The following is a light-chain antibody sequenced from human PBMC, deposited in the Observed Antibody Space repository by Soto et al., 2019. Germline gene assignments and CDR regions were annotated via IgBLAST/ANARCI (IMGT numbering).Light chain of an antibody. CDR1: QRSDIG. Sequence: DIPMTQSPSTLSASVGDRVTITCRASQRSDIGLAWCQQRPGKAPRVLIYKAFSLENGVQSRSSGCGSLTAFILTISSLQPNDVETDNYHQYKSYPWTFGKGTKVEIK. V-gene: IGKV1-5*03. CDR2: KAF. CDR3: HQYKSYPWT. J-gene: IGKJ1*01.